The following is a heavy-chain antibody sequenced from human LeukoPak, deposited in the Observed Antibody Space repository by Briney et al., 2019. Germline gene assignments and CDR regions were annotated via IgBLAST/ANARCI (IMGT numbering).Heavy chain of an antibody. CDR3: ARGDYYGSGSRLRGNYYYYYMDV. D-gene: IGHD3-10*01. Sequence: GASVKVSCKASGYTFTGYYMHWVRQAPGQGLEWMGWINPNSGGTNYAQKFQGRVTMTRDTSISTAYMELSRLRSDDTAVYYCARGDYYGSGSRLRGNYYYYYMDVWGKGTTVTVSS. J-gene: IGHJ6*03. CDR2: INPNSGGT. V-gene: IGHV1-2*02. CDR1: GYTFTGYY.